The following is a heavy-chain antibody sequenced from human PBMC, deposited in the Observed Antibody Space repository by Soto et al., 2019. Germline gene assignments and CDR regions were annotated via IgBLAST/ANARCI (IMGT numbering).Heavy chain of an antibody. J-gene: IGHJ4*02. D-gene: IGHD3-22*01. CDR3: ASPREVDSYDSRSGAGY. Sequence: PWGSLRLSCAASGFRFNNYGMHWVRQAPGRRLQSVAFISFDATYKTYEDSVKGRFTVSKDNSKNTLYLQMNSLRAEDTAVYHCASPREVDSYDSRSGAGYWGQGPLVTVPS. CDR2: ISFDATYK. CDR1: GFRFNNYG. V-gene: IGHV3-30*02.